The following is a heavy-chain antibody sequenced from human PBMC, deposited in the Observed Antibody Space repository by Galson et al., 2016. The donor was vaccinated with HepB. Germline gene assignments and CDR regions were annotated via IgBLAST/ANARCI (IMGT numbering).Heavy chain of an antibody. V-gene: IGHV4-34*01. CDR1: GGSFSGYY. CDR2: VSHSGST. J-gene: IGHJ4*02. D-gene: IGHD3-22*01. CDR3: ARVGYYDRSGLEY. Sequence: SETLSLTCTVYGGSFSGYYWSWIRQSPGKGLQWIGEVSHSGSTSHNPSLRSRVTISVDTSKKQISLKLSSVTAADTAVYYCARVGYYDRSGLEYWGQGSLVTVSS.